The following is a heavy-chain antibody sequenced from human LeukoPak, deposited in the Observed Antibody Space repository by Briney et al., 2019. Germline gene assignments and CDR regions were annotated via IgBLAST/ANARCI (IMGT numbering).Heavy chain of an antibody. CDR3: ARDQVASTNYDY. Sequence: EGSLRLSCAASGFTFSSYSVNWVRQAPGKGLEWVSSISSSSSYIYYADSVKGRFTISRDNAKNSLYLQMNSLRAEDTAVYYCARDQVASTNYDYWGQGPLVTVSS. CDR2: ISSSSSYI. CDR1: GFTFSSYS. D-gene: IGHD2-8*01. V-gene: IGHV3-21*01. J-gene: IGHJ4*02.